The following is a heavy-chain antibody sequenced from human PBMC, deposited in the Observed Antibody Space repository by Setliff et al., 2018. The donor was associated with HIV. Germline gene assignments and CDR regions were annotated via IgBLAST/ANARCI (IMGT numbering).Heavy chain of an antibody. V-gene: IGHV3-30*04. Sequence: PGGSLRLSCVASGFAFGTYTMHWVRHVPDRGLQWVATISYDGSDKYYADSVKGRFTISRDNSKNTLYLQMNSLTTEDTALYYCARVWMATVSSDYWGQGSLVTVSS. CDR1: GFAFGTYT. J-gene: IGHJ4*02. CDR2: ISYDGSDK. CDR3: ARVWMATVSSDY. D-gene: IGHD3-3*01.